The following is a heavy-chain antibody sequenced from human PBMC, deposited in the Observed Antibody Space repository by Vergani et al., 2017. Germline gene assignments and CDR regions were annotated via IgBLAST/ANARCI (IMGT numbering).Heavy chain of an antibody. CDR3: ARHRPYMGSSWYNWYFDL. V-gene: IGHV4-34*01. Sequence: QVHLQQRGAGLLKPSETLSLTCAVYGGSFSGYSWSWIRQPRGKGLDWIGEINHSGSTNYNPSLKRRVTISVDTSKNQFSLMLSSVTAADTAVYYCARHRPYMGSSWYNWYFDLWGRGTLVTVSS. J-gene: IGHJ2*01. CDR1: GGSFSGYS. D-gene: IGHD6-13*01. CDR2: INHSGST.